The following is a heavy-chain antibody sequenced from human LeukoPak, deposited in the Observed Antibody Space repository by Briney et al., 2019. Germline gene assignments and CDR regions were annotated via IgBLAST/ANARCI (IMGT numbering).Heavy chain of an antibody. V-gene: IGHV3-21*01. J-gene: IGHJ6*02. D-gene: IGHD2-2*01. CDR1: GFTFSSYS. CDR2: ISSSSYI. Sequence: GGSLRLSCAASGFTFSSYSMNWVRQAPGKGLEWVSSISSSSYIYYADSVKGRFTISRDNAKNSLYLQMNSLRAEDTAVYYCARDRVVVPAAMLGHYYYGMDVWGQGTTVTVSS. CDR3: ARDRVVVPAAMLGHYYYGMDV.